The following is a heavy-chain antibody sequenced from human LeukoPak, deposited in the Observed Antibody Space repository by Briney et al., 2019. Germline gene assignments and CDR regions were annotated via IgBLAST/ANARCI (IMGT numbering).Heavy chain of an antibody. V-gene: IGHV4-59*02. CDR1: GGSVSAYY. CDR2: IYY. CDR3: ARVVRDCSSTSCYTNFDY. J-gene: IGHJ4*02. Sequence: SETLSLTCTVSGGSVSAYYWSWIRQSPGKGLEWIGSIYYNYNPSLKSRVTISVDTSKNQFSLKLSSVTAADTAVYYCARVVRDCSSTSCYTNFDYWGQGTLVTVSS. D-gene: IGHD2-2*02.